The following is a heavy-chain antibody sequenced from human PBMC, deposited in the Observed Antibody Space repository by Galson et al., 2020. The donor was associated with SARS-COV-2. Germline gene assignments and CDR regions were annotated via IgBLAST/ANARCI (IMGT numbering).Heavy chain of an antibody. CDR3: ARLSPPLSEWLRGYYYYMDV. V-gene: IGHV4-59*01. J-gene: IGHJ6*03. D-gene: IGHD5-12*01. CDR1: GDSLINYY. CDR2: IYYSGST. Sequence: SQTLSLTCTVSGDSLINYYWSWIRQSPGKGLEWIGYIYYSGSTNYNPSLKSRVTISVATSKNQFSLNLSSVTAADTAVYYCARLSPPLSEWLRGYYYYMDVWGKGTTVTVSS.